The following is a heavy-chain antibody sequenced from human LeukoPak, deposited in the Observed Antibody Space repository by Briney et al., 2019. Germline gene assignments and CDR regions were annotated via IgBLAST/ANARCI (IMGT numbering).Heavy chain of an antibody. CDR1: GGSISSSSYY. J-gene: IGHJ4*02. Sequence: SETLSLTCTVSGGSISSSSYYWGWIRQPPGKGLEWIGSIYYSGSTYYNPSLKSRVTISVDTSKNQFSLKLSSVTAADTAVYYCARHPSQQQLVPPLDYWGQGTLVTVSS. D-gene: IGHD6-13*01. CDR2: IYYSGST. V-gene: IGHV4-39*01. CDR3: ARHPSQQQLVPPLDY.